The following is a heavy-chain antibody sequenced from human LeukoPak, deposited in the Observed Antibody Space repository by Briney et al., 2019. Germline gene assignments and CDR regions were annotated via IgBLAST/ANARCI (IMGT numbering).Heavy chain of an antibody. CDR2: VRANGDNT. V-gene: IGHV3-23*01. CDR3: TCLDY. Sequence: GGSLRLSCAASGFSFSTYVMSWVREAPGKGLAWVSAVRANGDNTYYAGSVKGRFTIARDNSKDTLSLQMNNLRAEDTAISYSTCLDYWGQGTLVTVSS. J-gene: IGHJ4*02. CDR1: GFSFSTYV.